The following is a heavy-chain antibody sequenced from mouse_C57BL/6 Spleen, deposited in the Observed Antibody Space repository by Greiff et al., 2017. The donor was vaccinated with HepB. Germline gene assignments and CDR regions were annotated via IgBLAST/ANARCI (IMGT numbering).Heavy chain of an antibody. CDR1: GFTFSSYA. Sequence: EVQRVESGGGLVKPGGSLKLSCAASGFTFSSYAMSWVRQTPEKRLEWVATISDGGSYTYYPDNVKGRFTISRDNAKNNLYLQMSHLKSEDTAMYYCAKQSWNYCFDCWGKGTTLTVST. CDR3: AKQSWNYCFDC. V-gene: IGHV5-4*01. CDR2: ISDGGSYT. J-gene: IGHJ2*01.